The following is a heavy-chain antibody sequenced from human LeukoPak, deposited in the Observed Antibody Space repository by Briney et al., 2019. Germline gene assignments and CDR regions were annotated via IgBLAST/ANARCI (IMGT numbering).Heavy chain of an antibody. Sequence: GGSLRLSCAASGFTFSNYAMSWVRLAPGKGLEWVSAISGSGGSTYYADSVKGRFTISRDNSKNTLYLQMNSLRSEDTAIYYCAKSQQWLVRGAFDIWGQGTMVTVSS. CDR3: AKSQQWLVRGAFDI. J-gene: IGHJ3*02. CDR1: GFTFSNYA. CDR2: ISGSGGST. D-gene: IGHD6-19*01. V-gene: IGHV3-23*01.